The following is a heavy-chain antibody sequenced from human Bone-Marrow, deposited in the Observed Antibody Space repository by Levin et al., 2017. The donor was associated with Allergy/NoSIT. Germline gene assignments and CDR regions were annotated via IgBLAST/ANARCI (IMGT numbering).Heavy chain of an antibody. D-gene: IGHD6-19*01. V-gene: IGHV3-23*01. CDR2: ITGSGGST. J-gene: IGHJ4*02. CDR3: AKHLQQWVRYCFDY. Sequence: PGGSLRLSCAASGFTFSTYAMSWVRQAPGKGLEWVSVITGSGGSTYYADSVKGRFTISRDNSKNTLFLQMTSLRAEDTAVYYCAKHLQQWVRYCFDYWGQGALVTVSS. CDR1: GFTFSTYA.